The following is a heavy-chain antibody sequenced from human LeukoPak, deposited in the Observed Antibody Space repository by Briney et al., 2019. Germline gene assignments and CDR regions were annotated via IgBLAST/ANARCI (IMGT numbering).Heavy chain of an antibody. D-gene: IGHD1-26*01. CDR2: IIPIFGTA. Sequence: PSVKVSCKASGGTFISYAIGGVRQAPGQGLEWMGRIIPIFGTANYAQKFQGRVTITTDESTSTAYMELSSLRSEDTAVYYYASGEPYSVSYGDYWGQGTRVTVSS. CDR3: ASGEPYSVSYGDY. J-gene: IGHJ4*02. V-gene: IGHV1-69*05. CDR1: GGTFISYA.